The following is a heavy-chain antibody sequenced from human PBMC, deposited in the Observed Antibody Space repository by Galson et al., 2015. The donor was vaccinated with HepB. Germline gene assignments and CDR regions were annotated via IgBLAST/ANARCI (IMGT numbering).Heavy chain of an antibody. D-gene: IGHD6-13*01. V-gene: IGHV3-7*03. CDR1: GFTFSSYW. CDR2: IKQDGSEK. Sequence: SLRLSCAASGFTFSSYWMTWVRQAPGKGLEWVANIKQDGSEKYYVDSVKGRFTISRDNAKNSLYLQMNSLRAEDTAVYFCARVRSSWFSWYFDLWGRGTLVTVSS. CDR3: ARVRSSWFSWYFDL. J-gene: IGHJ2*01.